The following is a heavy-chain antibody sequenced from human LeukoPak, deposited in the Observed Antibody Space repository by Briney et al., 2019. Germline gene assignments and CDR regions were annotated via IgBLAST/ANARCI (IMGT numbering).Heavy chain of an antibody. CDR2: IYTSGST. V-gene: IGHV4-61*02. D-gene: IGHD3-10*01. Sequence: SQTLSLTCTVSGGSISSSNYYWSWIRQPAGKGLEWIGRIYTSGSTNYNPSLKSRVTISVDTSKNQFSLKLSSVTAADTAVYYCARGLWFGDENPPYFDYWGQGTLVTVSS. J-gene: IGHJ4*02. CDR3: ARGLWFGDENPPYFDY. CDR1: GGSISSSNYY.